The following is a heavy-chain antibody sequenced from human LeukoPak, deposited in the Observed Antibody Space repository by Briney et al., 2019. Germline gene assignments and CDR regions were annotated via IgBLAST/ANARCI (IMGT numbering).Heavy chain of an antibody. Sequence: GGSLRLTCAASGFTFSSYELNWVRQTPGKGLEWLSYISSSGGTIYYADSVKGRFTISRDNAESSLYLQMNSLRAEDTALYYCARGSNVAAAGLQKYWGQGTLVTVSS. CDR1: GFTFSSYE. V-gene: IGHV3-48*03. CDR3: ARGSNVAAAGLQKY. D-gene: IGHD6-13*01. J-gene: IGHJ4*02. CDR2: ISSSGGTI.